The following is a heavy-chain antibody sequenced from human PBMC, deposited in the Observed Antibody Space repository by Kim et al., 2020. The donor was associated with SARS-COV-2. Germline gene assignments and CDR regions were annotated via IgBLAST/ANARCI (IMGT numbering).Heavy chain of an antibody. Sequence: NTDYAQKLQHRVTMTTDTTTSTAYMELRSLGSDDTAVYYCAIGVGATPFDPWGQGTLVTVSS. CDR2: NT. D-gene: IGHD1-26*01. CDR3: AIGVGATPFDP. V-gene: IGHV1-18*01. J-gene: IGHJ5*02.